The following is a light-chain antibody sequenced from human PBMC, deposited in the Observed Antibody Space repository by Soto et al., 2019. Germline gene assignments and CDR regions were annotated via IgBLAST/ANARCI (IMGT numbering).Light chain of an antibody. CDR3: SSYAGSNIVV. V-gene: IGLV2-8*01. J-gene: IGLJ2*01. CDR2: DVS. CDR1: SSDVGGYNY. Sequence: QSALTQPPSASGSPGQSVTISCTGSSSDVGGYNYVSWYQQHPGKAPKLMIYDVSKRPSGVPDRFSGSKSGNTASLTVSGLQAEDAADYYCSSYAGSNIVVFGGGTKLTVL.